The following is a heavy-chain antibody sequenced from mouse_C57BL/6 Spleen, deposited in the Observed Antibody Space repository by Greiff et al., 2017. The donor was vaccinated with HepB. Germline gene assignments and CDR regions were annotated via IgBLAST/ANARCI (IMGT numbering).Heavy chain of an antibody. J-gene: IGHJ1*03. CDR3: ARSYYYEWYFDV. V-gene: IGHV1-82*01. Sequence: VQLKESGPELVKPGASVKISCKASGYAFSSSWMNWVKQRPGKGLEWIGRIYPGDGDTNYNGKFKGKATLTADKSSSTAYMQLSSLTSEDSAVYFCARSYYYEWYFDVWGTGTTVTVSS. CDR1: GYAFSSSW. CDR2: IYPGDGDT. D-gene: IGHD1-1*01.